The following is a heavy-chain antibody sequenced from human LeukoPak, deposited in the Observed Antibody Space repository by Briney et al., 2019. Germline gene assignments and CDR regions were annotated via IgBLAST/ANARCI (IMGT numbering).Heavy chain of an antibody. CDR3: ANDFWSGYYTTSY. V-gene: IGHV3-23*01. Sequence: PGGSLRLSGAASGFTFSSYAMSWLRQAPGKGLEWVSAISGSGGSTYYADSVKGRFTLSRDNSKNTLYLQMNSLRAEDTAVYYCANDFWSGYYTTSYWGQGTLVTVSS. CDR1: GFTFSSYA. D-gene: IGHD3-3*01. J-gene: IGHJ4*02. CDR2: ISGSGGST.